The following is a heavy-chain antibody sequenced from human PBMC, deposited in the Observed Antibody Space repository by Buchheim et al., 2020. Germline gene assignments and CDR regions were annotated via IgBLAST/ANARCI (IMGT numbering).Heavy chain of an antibody. CDR2: IKSKTDVGTT. CDR3: TTDREMYYIGMDV. Sequence: EVQLVESGGGLVKPGGSLRLSCAASGFTFSNAWMNWVRQAPGKGLEWVGRIKSKTDVGTTDYAPPVKGRFTISRADSKNMLYLQMNSLKTEDTAVYYCTTDREMYYIGMDVWGQGTT. J-gene: IGHJ6*02. V-gene: IGHV3-15*07. D-gene: IGHD2-8*01. CDR1: GFTFSNAW.